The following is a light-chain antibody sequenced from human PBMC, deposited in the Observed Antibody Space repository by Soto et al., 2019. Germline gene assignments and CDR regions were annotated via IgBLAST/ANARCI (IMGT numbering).Light chain of an antibody. CDR2: KAS. V-gene: IGKV1-5*03. CDR1: QSISSW. J-gene: IGKJ4*01. Sequence: DIQMTQSPSTLSASEGDRVTITCRASQSISSWLAWYQQKPGKAPNLLIYKASSLESGVPSRFSGSGSGTEFTLTISSLQPDAFATYYCQQYNSYPLTFGGGTKVEIK. CDR3: QQYNSYPLT.